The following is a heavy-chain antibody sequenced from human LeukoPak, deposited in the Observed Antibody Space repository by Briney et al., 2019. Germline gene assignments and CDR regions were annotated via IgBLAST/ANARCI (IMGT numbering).Heavy chain of an antibody. Sequence: GGSLRLSCAASGFTFSDNYMSWIHQAPGKGLEWVSYISSSSSYTNYADSVKGRFTISRDNAKNSLFLQMNSLRAEDTAVYYCATRGFTYGFHYWGHGTLVTVSS. V-gene: IGHV3-11*03. CDR3: ATRGFTYGFHY. CDR1: GFTFSDNY. J-gene: IGHJ4*01. D-gene: IGHD5-18*01. CDR2: ISSSSSYT.